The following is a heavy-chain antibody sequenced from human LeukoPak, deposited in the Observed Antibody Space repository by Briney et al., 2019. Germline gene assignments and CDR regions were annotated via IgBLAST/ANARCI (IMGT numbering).Heavy chain of an antibody. CDR3: ASQREGSYGMDV. CDR2: IDPSDSYT. D-gene: IGHD3-10*01. V-gene: IGHV5-10-1*01. CDR1: GYSFTSYW. J-gene: IGHJ6*02. Sequence: GESLNISCKGSGYSFTSYWISRVRQMPGKGLEWMGRIDPSDSYTNYSPSFQGHVTISADKSISTAYLQWSSLKAPDTAMYYCASQREGSYGMDVWGQGTTVTVSS.